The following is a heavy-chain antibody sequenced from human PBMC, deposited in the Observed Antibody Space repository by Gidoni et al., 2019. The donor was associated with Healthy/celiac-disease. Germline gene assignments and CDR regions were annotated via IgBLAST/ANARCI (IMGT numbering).Heavy chain of an antibody. Sequence: EVQLVESGGGLVQPGGSLRLSCATSGFTFSSSWMSWVRQAPGKGLEWVANIKQDGSEKYYVDSVKGRFTISRDNAKNSLYLQMNSLRAEDTAVYYCARDPGGDGYSPLGYFDYWGQGTLVTVSS. CDR3: ARDPGGDGYSPLGYFDY. J-gene: IGHJ4*02. V-gene: IGHV3-7*03. CDR2: IKQDGSEK. CDR1: GFTFSSSW. D-gene: IGHD3-16*01.